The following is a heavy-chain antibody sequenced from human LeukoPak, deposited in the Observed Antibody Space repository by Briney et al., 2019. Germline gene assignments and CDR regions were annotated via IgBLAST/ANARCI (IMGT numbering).Heavy chain of an antibody. CDR3: AGDCSSTSCYDTMDAFDI. J-gene: IGHJ3*02. CDR2: IYYSGST. D-gene: IGHD2-2*01. CDR1: GGSISSYY. Sequence: SETLSLTCTVSGGSISSYYWSWIRQPPGKGLEWIGYIYYSGSTNYNPSLKSRVTISVDTSKNQFSLKLSSVTAADTAVYYCAGDCSSTSCYDTMDAFDIWGQGTMVTVSS. V-gene: IGHV4-59*01.